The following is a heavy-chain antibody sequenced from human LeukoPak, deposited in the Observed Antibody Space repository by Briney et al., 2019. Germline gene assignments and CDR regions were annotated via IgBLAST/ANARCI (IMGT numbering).Heavy chain of an antibody. Sequence: GASVKVSCKASGYTFNSYGISWVRQAPGQGLEWMGWISAYNGNTNYAQNLQGRVTMTTDTSTSTAYMELRSLRSDDTVVYFCATVIYCSGGSCFWRHWFDPWGQGTLVTVSS. CDR2: ISAYNGNT. V-gene: IGHV1-18*01. CDR1: GYTFNSYG. D-gene: IGHD2-15*01. J-gene: IGHJ5*02. CDR3: ATVIYCSGGSCFWRHWFDP.